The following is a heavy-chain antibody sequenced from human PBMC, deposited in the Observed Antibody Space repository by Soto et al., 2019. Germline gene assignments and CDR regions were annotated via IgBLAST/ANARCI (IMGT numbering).Heavy chain of an antibody. D-gene: IGHD3-10*01. V-gene: IGHV4-59*01. J-gene: IGHJ6*03. CDR2: IYYSGST. Sequence: PSETLSLTCTVSGGSISSYYWSWIRQPPGKGLEWIGYIYYSGSTNYNPSLKSRVTISVDTSKNQFSLKLSSVTAADTAVYYCAGVGDYYYYYYMDVWGKGTTVTVSS. CDR3: AGVGDYYYYYYMDV. CDR1: GGSISSYY.